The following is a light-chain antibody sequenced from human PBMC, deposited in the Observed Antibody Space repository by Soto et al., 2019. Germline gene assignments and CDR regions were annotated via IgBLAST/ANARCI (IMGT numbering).Light chain of an antibody. CDR3: QLYNRNSPWP. CDR2: RAS. CDR1: QSISTW. Sequence: DIQMTHSPSTLSAAVGDRVTITCRASQSISTWLAWYQQKPGKAPNLLIYRASNLESGVPSRFSGSGSGTEFSLTISSLQPDDFATYCRQLYNRNSPWPFGQGTRVQI. V-gene: IGKV1-5*03. J-gene: IGKJ1*01.